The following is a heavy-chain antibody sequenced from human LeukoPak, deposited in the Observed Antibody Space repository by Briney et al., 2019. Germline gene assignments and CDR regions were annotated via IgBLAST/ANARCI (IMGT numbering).Heavy chain of an antibody. CDR3: AKVPIMVSRNLDS. CDR1: GFTFSNYV. CDR2: ISGSDGNP. J-gene: IGHJ1*01. D-gene: IGHD3/OR15-3a*01. V-gene: IGHV3-23*01. Sequence: GGSLSLSCAASGFTFSNYVMSWVRQPPGKGLGWVSSISGSDGNPYYENSVKGRFTISKDNSMNTLYLQVNSPRADDTAVYYCAKVPIMVSRNLDSWGQGTLVTVSS.